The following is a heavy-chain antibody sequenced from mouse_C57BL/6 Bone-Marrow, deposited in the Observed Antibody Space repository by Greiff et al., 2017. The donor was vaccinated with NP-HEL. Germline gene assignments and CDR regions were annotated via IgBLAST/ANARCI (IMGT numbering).Heavy chain of an antibody. CDR2: ISSGGSYT. Sequence: EVKVVESGGDLVKPGGSLKLSCAASGFTFSSYGMSWVRQTPDKRLEWVATISSGGSYTYYPDSVKGRFTISRDNAKNTLYLQMSSLKSEDTAMYYCARYDGTAWFAYWGQGTLVTVSA. CDR3: ARYDGTAWFAY. D-gene: IGHD2-3*01. CDR1: GFTFSSYG. J-gene: IGHJ3*01. V-gene: IGHV5-6*01.